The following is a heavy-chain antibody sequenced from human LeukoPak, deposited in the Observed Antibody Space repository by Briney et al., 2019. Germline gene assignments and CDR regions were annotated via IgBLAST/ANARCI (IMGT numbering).Heavy chain of an antibody. CDR3: ARLADYDSSGYLSY. V-gene: IGHV1-69*04. D-gene: IGHD3-22*01. CDR2: IIPILGIA. Sequence: SVKVSCKASGGTFSSYAISWVRQAPGQGLEWMGRIIPILGIANYAQKFQGRVTMTRDTSTSTVYMEVSSLRSEDTAVYYCARLADYDSSGYLSYWGQGTLVTVSS. J-gene: IGHJ4*02. CDR1: GGTFSSYA.